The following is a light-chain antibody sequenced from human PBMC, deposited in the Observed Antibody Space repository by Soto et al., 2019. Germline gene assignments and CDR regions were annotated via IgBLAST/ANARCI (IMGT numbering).Light chain of an antibody. CDR1: TGSVTTSHY. V-gene: IGLV7-43*01. Sequence: QAVVTQEPSLTVSPGGTVTLTCGSGTGSVTTSHYPTWVQQKPGQPPRTLFYSTSNRQSWTPARFPASVRGGKAALTLSGVRPEDEADYYCLLYFDGVGVFGGGTKLTVL. J-gene: IGLJ3*02. CDR3: LLYFDGVGV. CDR2: STS.